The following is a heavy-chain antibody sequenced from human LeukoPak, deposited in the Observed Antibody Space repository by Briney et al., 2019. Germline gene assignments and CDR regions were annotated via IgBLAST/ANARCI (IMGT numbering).Heavy chain of an antibody. J-gene: IGHJ4*02. V-gene: IGHV4-59*01. D-gene: IGHD3-22*01. CDR2: IYYSGRT. CDR3: ARGGPLYYYDSSGLDY. CDR1: GGSISSYY. Sequence: SETLSLTCTVSGGSISSYYWSWIRQPPGKGLEWIGYIYYSGRTNYNPSLKSRVSISVDTSKNQFSLKLSSVTAADTAVYYCARGGPLYYYDSSGLDYWGQGTLVTVSS.